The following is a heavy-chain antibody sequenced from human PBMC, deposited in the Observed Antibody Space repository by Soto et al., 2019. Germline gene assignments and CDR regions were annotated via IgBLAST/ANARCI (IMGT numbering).Heavy chain of an antibody. CDR2: INAGNGNT. V-gene: IGHV1-3*01. J-gene: IGHJ4*02. Sequence: QVQLVQSGAEVKKPGASVKVSCKASGYTFTSYAMHWVRQAPGQRLEWMGWINAGNGNTKYSQKFQGRVTITRDTSASTAYMELSSLRSEDAAVYSCARGDYYDIHDYWGQGTLVTVSS. CDR1: GYTFTSYA. CDR3: ARGDYYDIHDY. D-gene: IGHD3-22*01.